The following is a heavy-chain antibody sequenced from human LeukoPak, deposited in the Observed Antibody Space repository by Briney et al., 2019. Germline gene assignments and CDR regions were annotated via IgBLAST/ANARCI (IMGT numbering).Heavy chain of an antibody. CDR1: GYTFTSYD. J-gene: IGHJ6*02. D-gene: IGHD3-3*01. V-gene: IGHV1-8*01. CDR2: MNPNSGNT. CDR3: ARGAPWYDFWSGYYFWGYGMDV. Sequence: ASVKVSCKASGYTFTSYDINWVRQATGQGLEWMGWMNPNSGNTGYAQKFQGRVTMTRNTSISTAYMELSSLRSEDTAVYYCARGAPWYDFWSGYYFWGYGMDVWGQGTTVTVSS.